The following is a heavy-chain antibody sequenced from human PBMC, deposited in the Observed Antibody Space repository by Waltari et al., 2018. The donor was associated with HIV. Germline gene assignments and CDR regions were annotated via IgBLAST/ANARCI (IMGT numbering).Heavy chain of an antibody. V-gene: IGHV4-39*01. D-gene: IGHD3-9*01. CDR3: ARQHAYTSDWFSQASFFNY. CDR2: IYYTGDT. CDR1: GASMRSKNYY. J-gene: IGHJ1*01. Sequence: LQLKESGPGLVKPSDPLSPTCAVSGASMRSKNYYWAWIRQSPGERLEWIATIYYTGDTYFVPSLKNRTSISVDSSKNLLSLSLASVTAADTAIYYCARQHAYTSDWFSQASFFNYWGPGTLVTVSS.